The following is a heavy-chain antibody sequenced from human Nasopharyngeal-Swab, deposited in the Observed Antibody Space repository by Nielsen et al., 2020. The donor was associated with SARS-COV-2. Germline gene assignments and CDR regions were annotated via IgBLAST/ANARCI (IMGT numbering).Heavy chain of an antibody. J-gene: IGHJ3*02. CDR3: AREVIAEPDSDGFDI. Sequence: SETLSLTCTVSGGSIRSAGYFWSWIRQHPGKGLEWIGYIHYTGSVYYNPSLETRVTISVDTSENQFSLDLSSVTAADTAVYYCAREVIAEPDSDGFDIWGQGTTVTVSS. CDR1: GGSIRSAGYF. CDR2: IHYTGSV. V-gene: IGHV4-31*03. D-gene: IGHD1-14*01.